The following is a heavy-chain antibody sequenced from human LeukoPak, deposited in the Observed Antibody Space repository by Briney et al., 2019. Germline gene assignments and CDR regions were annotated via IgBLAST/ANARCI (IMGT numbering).Heavy chain of an antibody. CDR2: ISYDGSNK. V-gene: IGHV3-30*18. CDR1: GFTFSSYG. D-gene: IGHD6-19*01. CDR3: AKDLAAVAGLYMDV. J-gene: IGHJ6*03. Sequence: GGSLRLSCAASGFTFSSYGMHWVRQAPGKGLEWVAVISYDGSNKYYADSVKGRFTISRDNSKNTLYLQMNSLRAEDTAVYYCAKDLAAVAGLYMDVWGKGTTVTVSS.